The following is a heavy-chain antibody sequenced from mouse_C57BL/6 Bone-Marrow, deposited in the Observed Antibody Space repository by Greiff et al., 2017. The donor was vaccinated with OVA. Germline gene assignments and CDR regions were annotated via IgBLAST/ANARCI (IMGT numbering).Heavy chain of an antibody. Sequence: VQLQQSGPGLVKPSQSLSLTCSVTGYSITSGYYWNWIRQFPGNKLEWMGYISYDGSNNYNPSLKNRISITRDTSKNQFFLKLNSVTTEDTATYYCAREGGSSHWFAYWGQGTLVTVSA. V-gene: IGHV3-6*01. D-gene: IGHD1-1*01. J-gene: IGHJ3*01. CDR1: GYSITSGYY. CDR2: ISYDGSN. CDR3: AREGGSSHWFAY.